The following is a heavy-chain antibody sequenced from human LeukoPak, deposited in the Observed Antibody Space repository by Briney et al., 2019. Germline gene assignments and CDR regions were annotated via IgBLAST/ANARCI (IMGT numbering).Heavy chain of an antibody. Sequence: PGGALRLSCAAAGFTFSSYGMDWGRQAPGKGLGWGAFIRYDGSNKYYADSVKGRFTISRDNSKNTLYLQMNSLRAEDTAVYYCAKDPTRVPGAFDIWGQGTMVTVSS. D-gene: IGHD3-10*01. CDR2: IRYDGSNK. J-gene: IGHJ3*02. V-gene: IGHV3-30*02. CDR1: GFTFSSYG. CDR3: AKDPTRVPGAFDI.